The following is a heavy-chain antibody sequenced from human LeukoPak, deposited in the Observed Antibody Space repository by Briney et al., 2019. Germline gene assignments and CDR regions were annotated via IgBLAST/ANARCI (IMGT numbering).Heavy chain of an antibody. J-gene: IGHJ6*03. CDR1: GVTFCDYA. CDR3: ARRGDRICTSMNCPPHSFYYYMDV. Sequence: QSGGSLRLSCAPSGVTFCDYAINWVRHAPGKGLEWLSFVRGNGRATFYADSVKGRFTTSRDNAKESVYLHMSSLRAEDTAVYYCARRGDRICTSMNCPPHSFYYYMDVWGKGTTVSVS. CDR2: VRGNGRAT. V-gene: IGHV3-48*04. D-gene: IGHD2-2*01.